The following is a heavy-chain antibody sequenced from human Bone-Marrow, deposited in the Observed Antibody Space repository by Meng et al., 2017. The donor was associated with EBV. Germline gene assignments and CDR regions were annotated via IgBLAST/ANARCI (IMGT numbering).Heavy chain of an antibody. CDR2: LIPMLGAP. CDR1: GGPFNSDA. D-gene: IGHD3-10*01. V-gene: IGHV1-69*06. J-gene: IGHJ4*02. Sequence: QGQLVQAGAEVKKPGSSVKVSCKTSGGPFNSDAISWVRQAPGQGLEWIGGLIPMLGAPNYAQKFQDRVTIIADKSTSTHYMQLSSLRSDDTAVYYCASESGRGYTPDYWGRGTLVTVSS. CDR3: ASESGRGYTPDY.